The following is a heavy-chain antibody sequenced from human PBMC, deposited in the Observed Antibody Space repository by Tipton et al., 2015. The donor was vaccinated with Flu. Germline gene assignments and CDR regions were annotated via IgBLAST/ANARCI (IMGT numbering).Heavy chain of an antibody. J-gene: IGHJ3*02. CDR2: IYYSGST. CDR3: ARDPLVGATPGAFDI. CDR1: CGSISSDGYY. V-gene: IGHV4-31*03. D-gene: IGHD1-26*01. Sequence: LRLSCTVSCGSISSDGYYWSWIRQHPGKGLEWIGYIYYSGSTYYNPSLKSRFTISVDTSKNQFSLKLSSVTAADTAVYYCARDPLVGATPGAFDIWGQGTMVTVSS.